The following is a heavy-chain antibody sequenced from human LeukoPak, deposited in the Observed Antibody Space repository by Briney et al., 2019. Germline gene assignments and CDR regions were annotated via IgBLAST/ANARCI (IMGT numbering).Heavy chain of an antibody. CDR1: GYTFTSYD. CDR3: ARGRGHYDFWSGYYTINYFDY. V-gene: IGHV1-8*01. Sequence: ASVKVSCKASGYTFTSYDINWVRQATGQGLEWMGWMNPNSGNTGYAHKFQGRVTMTRNTSKSTAYMELSSLRSEDTAVYYCARGRGHYDFWSGYYTINYFDYWGQGTLVTVSS. J-gene: IGHJ4*02. CDR2: MNPNSGNT. D-gene: IGHD3-3*01.